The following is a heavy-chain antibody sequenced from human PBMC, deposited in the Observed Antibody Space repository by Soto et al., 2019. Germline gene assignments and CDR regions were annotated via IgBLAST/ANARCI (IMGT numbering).Heavy chain of an antibody. J-gene: IGHJ4*02. D-gene: IGHD2-2*01. Sequence: QVQLVQSGAEVKKPGASVKVYFKASGYTLTSYGVSWVRQAPGQRLEWIGWISAYNGNTNYAQKLRGRVTITTDTSTSTAYMELGSLRSNDTAVYCCARDVGDIVVVPAAMLFDYWGQGTLVTVSS. CDR2: ISAYNGNT. CDR1: GYTLTSYG. CDR3: ARDVGDIVVVPAAMLFDY. V-gene: IGHV1-18*01.